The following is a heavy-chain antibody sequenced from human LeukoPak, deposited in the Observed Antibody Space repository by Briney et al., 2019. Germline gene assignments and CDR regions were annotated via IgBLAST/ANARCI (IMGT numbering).Heavy chain of an antibody. J-gene: IGHJ4*02. D-gene: IGHD1-26*01. Sequence: PGGSLRLSCAASGLTFSTYAMSWVRQAPGKGLEWVSAITGSGDSTYYADSEKGRFTISRDNSKNTLSLQMNSLRAEDTAVYYCAKENPVGGTNYFDYWGQGTLVTVPS. CDR1: GLTFSTYA. CDR3: AKENPVGGTNYFDY. CDR2: ITGSGDST. V-gene: IGHV3-23*01.